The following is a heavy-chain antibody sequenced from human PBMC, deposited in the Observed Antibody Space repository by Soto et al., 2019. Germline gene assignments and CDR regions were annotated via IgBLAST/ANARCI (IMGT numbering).Heavy chain of an antibody. D-gene: IGHD6-13*01. CDR1: GFTFSSYG. J-gene: IGHJ4*02. Sequence: QVQLVESGGGVVQPGRSLRLSCAASGFTFSSYGMHWVRQAPGKGLEWVAVISYDGSNKYYADSVKGRFTISRDNSKNTLYLQMNSLRAEDTAVYYCAKEWEQQLPQDYWGQGTLVTVSS. CDR3: AKEWEQQLPQDY. V-gene: IGHV3-30*18. CDR2: ISYDGSNK.